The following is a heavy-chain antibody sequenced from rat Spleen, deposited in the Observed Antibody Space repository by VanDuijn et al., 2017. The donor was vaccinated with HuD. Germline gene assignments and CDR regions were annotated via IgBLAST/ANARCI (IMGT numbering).Heavy chain of an antibody. D-gene: IGHD1-10*01. CDR3: ATAEQLIFDH. V-gene: IGHV5-29*01. Sequence: EVQLVESGGDLVQPGRSLKLTCAASGFTFSHYGMAWVRQAPTKGLEWVATLSYDGHTTYYRDSVKGRFTISRDIAKNTLYLQMDSLRSEDTATYYCATAEQLIFDHWGQGVMVTVSS. CDR2: LSYDGHTT. J-gene: IGHJ2*01. CDR1: GFTFSHYG.